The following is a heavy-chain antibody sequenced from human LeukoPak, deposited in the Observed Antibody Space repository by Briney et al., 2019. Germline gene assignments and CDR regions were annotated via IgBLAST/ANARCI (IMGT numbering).Heavy chain of an antibody. V-gene: IGHV4-4*07. CDR3: AREGGPYRPLDY. CDR2: LYTSGST. Sequence: KPSETLSLTCTVSSGSISSYSWNWIRQPAGKGLEWIGRLYTSGSTNYNPSLTSRVTMSVDTSKNQFSLKLSSVTAADTAVYYCAREGGPYRPLDYSGQGTLVTVAS. J-gene: IGHJ4*02. CDR1: SGSISSYS.